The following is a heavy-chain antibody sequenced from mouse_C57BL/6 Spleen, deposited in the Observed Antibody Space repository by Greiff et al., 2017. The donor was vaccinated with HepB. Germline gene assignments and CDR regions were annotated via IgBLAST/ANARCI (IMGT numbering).Heavy chain of an antibody. CDR1: GYSITSGYY. V-gene: IGHV3-6*01. D-gene: IGHD2-3*01. Sequence: EVKLQESGPGLVKPSQSLSLTCSVTGYSITSGYYWNWIRQFPGNKLEWMGYISYDGSNNYNPSLKNRISITRDTSKNQFFLKLNSVTTEDTATYYCARDLFDGYSWSFDVWGTGTTVTVSS. J-gene: IGHJ1*03. CDR3: ARDLFDGYSWSFDV. CDR2: ISYDGSN.